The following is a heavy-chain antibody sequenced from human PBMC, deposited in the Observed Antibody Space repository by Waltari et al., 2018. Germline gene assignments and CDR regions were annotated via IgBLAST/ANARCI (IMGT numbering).Heavy chain of an antibody. CDR3: ARGDSNYPYYYYYGMDV. CDR1: GFTFSSYW. CDR2: INSDGSST. J-gene: IGHJ6*02. D-gene: IGHD4-4*01. V-gene: IGHV3-74*01. Sequence: EVQLVESGGGLVQPGGSLRLSCAASGFTFSSYWMHWVRQAPGKGLVWVSRINSDGSSTSYADSVKGRFTISRDNAKNTLYLQMNSLRSEDTAVYYCARGDSNYPYYYYYGMDVWGQGTTVTVSS.